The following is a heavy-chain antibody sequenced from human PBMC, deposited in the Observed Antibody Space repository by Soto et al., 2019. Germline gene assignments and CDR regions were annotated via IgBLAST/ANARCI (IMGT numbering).Heavy chain of an antibody. J-gene: IGHJ4*02. V-gene: IGHV3-30*03. CDR2: ISYDGSNK. D-gene: IGHD5-12*01. CDR1: GFTFSSYG. CDR3: ARDSSGYDYPPSFDY. Sequence: QVQLVESGGGVVQPGRSLRLSCAASGFTFSSYGMHWVRQAPGKGLEWVAVISYDGSNKYYADSVKGRFTISRDNSKNTRYLQMNSLRAEDTAVYYCARDSSGYDYPPSFDYWGQGTLVTVSS.